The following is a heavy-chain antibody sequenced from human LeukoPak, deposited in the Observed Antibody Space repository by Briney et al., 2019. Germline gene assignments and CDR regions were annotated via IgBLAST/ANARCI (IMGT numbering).Heavy chain of an antibody. Sequence: GASVKVSCKASGYSFTRYHIHWVRQAPGQGLEWMGVLKLYDGSVSHAQKFQGRVTMTSDTSTSTVYMELSSLRSEDTAVYFCARGGGSFSYNMDVWGQGTTVTVSS. CDR2: LKLYDGSV. CDR3: ARGGGSFSYNMDV. V-gene: IGHV1-46*01. J-gene: IGHJ6*02. D-gene: IGHD2-15*01. CDR1: GYSFTRYH.